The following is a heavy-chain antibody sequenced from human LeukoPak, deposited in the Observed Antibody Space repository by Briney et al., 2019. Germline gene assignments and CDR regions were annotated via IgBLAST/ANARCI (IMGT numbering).Heavy chain of an antibody. CDR2: IRYDGSNE. Sequence: PGGSLRLSCETSGFTFSSYGMHRVRQGPGKGLEWVAFIRYDGSNEHYADSVKGRFTISRDNSKNTLYLQMNSLRAEDTAVYYCARDGYWGQGTLVTVSS. CDR1: GFTFSSYG. CDR3: ARDGY. V-gene: IGHV3-30*02. J-gene: IGHJ4*02.